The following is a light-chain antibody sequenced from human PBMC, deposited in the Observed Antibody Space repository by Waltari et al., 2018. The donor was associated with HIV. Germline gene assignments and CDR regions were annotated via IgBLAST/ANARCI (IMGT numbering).Light chain of an antibody. CDR1: SSNTGAGYD. Sequence: QSVLTPPPSVSGAPGQRVSISCTGSSSNTGAGYDVHWYQQLPGAAPKLLIYRNTNRPSGVPDRYSASKSGTSASLAITGLQAEDEADFYCQSFDNSLSGLVFGGGTKLTVL. J-gene: IGLJ2*01. V-gene: IGLV1-40*01. CDR2: RNT. CDR3: QSFDNSLSGLV.